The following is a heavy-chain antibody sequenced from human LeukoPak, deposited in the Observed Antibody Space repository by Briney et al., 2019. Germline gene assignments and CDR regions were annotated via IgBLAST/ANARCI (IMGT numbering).Heavy chain of an antibody. V-gene: IGHV4-34*01. CDR3: ARVGMIVVVIDY. D-gene: IGHD3-22*01. CDR2: INHSGST. CDR1: GGSFSGYY. J-gene: IGHJ4*02. Sequence: SETLSLTCAVYGGSFSGYYWSWTRQPPGKGLEWIGEINHSGSTNYNPSLKSRVTISVDTSKNQFSLKLSSVTAADTAVYYCARVGMIVVVIDYWGQGTLVTVSS.